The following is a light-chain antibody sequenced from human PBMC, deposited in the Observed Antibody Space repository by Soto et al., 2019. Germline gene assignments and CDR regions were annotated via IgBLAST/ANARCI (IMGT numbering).Light chain of an antibody. J-gene: IGKJ5*01. CDR3: QQYGSSPIT. Sequence: VVLTQSPATLSLSPWERAALSFVASESVSSNQLAWYQQKPGLAPRLLIYDASSRASGIPESFSGSGSGTGFSLTISSLEPEDSAVYYCQQYGSSPITFGQGTRLEIK. V-gene: IGKV3D-20*01. CDR2: DAS. CDR1: ESVSSNQ.